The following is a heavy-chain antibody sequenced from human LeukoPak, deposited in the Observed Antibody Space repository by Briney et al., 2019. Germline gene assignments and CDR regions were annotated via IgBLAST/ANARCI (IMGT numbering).Heavy chain of an antibody. J-gene: IGHJ4*02. CDR1: GFTFSSYS. Sequence: PGGSLRLSCAASGFTFSSYSMNWVRQAPGKGLEWVSYISSSSSTIYYADSVEGRFTISRDNAKNSLYLQMNSLRAEDTAVYYCAKDRWYDSSGYQFDYWGQGTLVTVSS. CDR3: AKDRWYDSSGYQFDY. D-gene: IGHD3-22*01. V-gene: IGHV3-48*04. CDR2: ISSSSSTI.